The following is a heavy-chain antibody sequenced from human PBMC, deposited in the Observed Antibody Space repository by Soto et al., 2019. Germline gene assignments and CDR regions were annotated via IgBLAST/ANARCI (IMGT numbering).Heavy chain of an antibody. CDR3: TRDASRDSSARGWFDP. CDR1: GFTFRSFT. J-gene: IGHJ5*02. CDR2: ISSNSAYI. Sequence: GGSLRLSCAASGFTFRSFTMNWVRQAPGKGLEWVSTISSNSAYIYYTDALRGRFTISRDNAKNSLHLQMNSLRAEDTAVYYRTRDASRDSSARGWFDPWGPGTLVTVSS. D-gene: IGHD6-13*01. V-gene: IGHV3-21*01.